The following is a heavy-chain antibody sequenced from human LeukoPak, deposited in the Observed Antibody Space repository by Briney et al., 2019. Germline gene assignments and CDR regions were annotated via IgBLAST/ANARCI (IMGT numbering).Heavy chain of an antibody. Sequence: GGSLRLSCAASGFTFDNYCMHWDRQAPGKSLEWVSLINWDGGSTYYADSVKGRFTISRDNSKNSLYLQMNSLRAEDTALYYCAKGAVAQDYYFYYINVWGKGTTVTVSS. D-gene: IGHD6-19*01. CDR3: AKGAVAQDYYFYYINV. CDR1: GFTFDNYC. V-gene: IGHV3-43*01. J-gene: IGHJ6*03. CDR2: INWDGGST.